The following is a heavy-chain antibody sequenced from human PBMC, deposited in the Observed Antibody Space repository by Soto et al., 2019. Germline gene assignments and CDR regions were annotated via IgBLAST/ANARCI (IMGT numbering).Heavy chain of an antibody. CDR1: GGSFSGYY. D-gene: IGHD3-22*01. CDR2: INHSGST. CDR3: ARGEYYDSSGHIDY. Sequence: PSETLSLTCAVYGGSFSGYYWSWIRQPPGKGLEWIGEINHSGSTNYNPSLKSRVTISVDTSKNQFPLKLSSVTAADTAVYYCARGEYYDSSGHIDYWGQGTLVTVSS. J-gene: IGHJ4*02. V-gene: IGHV4-34*01.